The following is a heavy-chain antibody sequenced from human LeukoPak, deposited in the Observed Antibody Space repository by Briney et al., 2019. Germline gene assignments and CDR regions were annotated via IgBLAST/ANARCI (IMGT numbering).Heavy chain of an antibody. CDR3: ARDLGHDYNWGLSY. CDR1: GFTVSSNY. D-gene: IGHD5-24*01. J-gene: IGHJ4*02. CDR2: IYSVGGT. V-gene: IGHV3-53*01. Sequence: GGSLRLSCAASGFTVSSNYMSWVRQAPGKGLEWVSVIYSVGGTYYADSVKGRFTISGDNSKNTLYLQMNSLRAEDTAVYYCARDLGHDYNWGLSYWGQGTLVTVSS.